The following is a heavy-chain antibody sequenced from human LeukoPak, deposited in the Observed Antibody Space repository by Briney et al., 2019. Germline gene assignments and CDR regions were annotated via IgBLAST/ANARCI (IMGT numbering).Heavy chain of an antibody. CDR3: ARHMYYYDSSGYYYYYYMDV. D-gene: IGHD3-22*01. V-gene: IGHV4-34*01. CDR2: INHSGST. CDR1: GGSFSGYY. Sequence: SETLSLTCAVYGGSFSGYYWSWIRQPPGKGLEWIGEINHSGSTNYNPSLKRRVTISVDTSKNQFSLKLSSVTAADTAVYYCARHMYYYDSSGYYYYYYMDVWGKGTTVTISS. J-gene: IGHJ6*03.